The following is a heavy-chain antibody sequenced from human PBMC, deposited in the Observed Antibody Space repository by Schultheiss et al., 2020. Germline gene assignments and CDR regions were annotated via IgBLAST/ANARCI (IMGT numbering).Heavy chain of an antibody. CDR1: GGSISGSY. J-gene: IGHJ4*02. CDR2: IHHSGNT. D-gene: IGHD1-1*01. V-gene: IGHV4-59*01. Sequence: SETLSLTCTVSGGSISGSYWSWLRQPPGKGLEYIGYIHHSGNTGSNPSLSSRVTVSMDTSTNQFSLKLTSVTAADTAVYYCARVCRWTNNCYFDSWGQGTLVTASS. CDR3: ARVCRWTNNCYFDS.